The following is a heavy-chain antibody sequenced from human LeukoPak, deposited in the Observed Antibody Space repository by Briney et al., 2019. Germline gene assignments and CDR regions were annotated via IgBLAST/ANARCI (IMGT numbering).Heavy chain of an antibody. D-gene: IGHD5-12*01. CDR2: IYTSGST. Sequence: PSETLSLTCTVSGGSISSYYWSWIRQPAGKGLEWIGRIYTSGSTNYNASLKSRVSMSVDTSKNQFSLKLSSVTAADTAVYYCARQSGNGYSGYDFQAFDIWGQGTMVTVSS. CDR3: ARQSGNGYSGYDFQAFDI. J-gene: IGHJ3*02. V-gene: IGHV4-4*07. CDR1: GGSISSYY.